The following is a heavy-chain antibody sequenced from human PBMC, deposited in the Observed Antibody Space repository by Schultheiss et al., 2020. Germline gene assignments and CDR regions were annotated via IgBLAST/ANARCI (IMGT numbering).Heavy chain of an antibody. D-gene: IGHD4-11*01. CDR1: GFTFSNAW. CDR2: IKSKTDGGTT. Sequence: GESLKISCAASGFTFSNAWMNWVRQAPGKGLEWVGRIKSKTDGGTTEYAASVKGRFTISRDDSKSIAYLQMNSLKTEDTAVYYCTRGLPNVLYYFDYWGQGTLVT. CDR3: TRGLPNVLYYFDY. J-gene: IGHJ4*02. V-gene: IGHV3-15*07.